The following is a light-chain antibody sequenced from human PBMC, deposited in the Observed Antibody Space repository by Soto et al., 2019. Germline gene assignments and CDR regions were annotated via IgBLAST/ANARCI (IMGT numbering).Light chain of an antibody. J-gene: IGLJ2*01. CDR1: SSDIGGYNY. CDR2: DVT. V-gene: IGLV2-14*01. CDR3: SSYTSSSTL. Sequence: QSALTQPASVSGSPGQSITISCTGTSSDIGGYNYVSWYQQYSGKAPKLMIYDVTNQPSGVSNRFSGSKSGNTASLTISGLQAEDEADYYCSSYTSSSTLFGGGTKLTVL.